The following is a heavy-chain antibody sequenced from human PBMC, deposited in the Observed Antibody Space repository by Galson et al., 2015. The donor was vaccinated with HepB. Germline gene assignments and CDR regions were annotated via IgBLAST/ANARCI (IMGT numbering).Heavy chain of an antibody. CDR3: VRPQCTSTSCYDDQYYFGLDV. Sequence: QSGAEVKKPGESLKISCQGSGYSFFSYWIGWVRQMPGKGLEWMGLIYPGDSHTRYSPSFQGQVTISADKSISTAFLQWKTLRASDTAMYYCVRPQCTSTSCYDDQYYFGLDVWGQGTTVIVSS. D-gene: IGHD2-2*01. J-gene: IGHJ6*02. CDR2: IYPGDSHT. V-gene: IGHV5-51*03. CDR1: GYSFFSYW.